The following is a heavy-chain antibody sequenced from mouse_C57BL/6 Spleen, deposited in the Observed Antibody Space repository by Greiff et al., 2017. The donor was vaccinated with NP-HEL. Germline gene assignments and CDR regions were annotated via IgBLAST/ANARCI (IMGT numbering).Heavy chain of an antibody. CDR2: FHPYNDDT. D-gene: IGHD1-1*01. V-gene: IGHV1-47*01. J-gene: IGHJ4*01. Sequence: VMLVESGAELVKPGASVKMSCKASGYTFTTYPIEWMKQNHGKSLEWIGNFHPYNDDTKYNEKFKGKATLTVEKSSSTVYLELSRLTSDDSAVYYCARSYYYGSSYWAMDYWGQGTSVTVSS. CDR3: ARSYYYGSSYWAMDY. CDR1: GYTFTTYP.